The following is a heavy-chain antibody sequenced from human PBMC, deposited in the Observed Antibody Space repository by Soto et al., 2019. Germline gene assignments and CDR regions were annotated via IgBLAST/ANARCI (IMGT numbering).Heavy chain of an antibody. D-gene: IGHD3-10*01. V-gene: IGHV1-18*01. Sequence: ASVKVSCKASGYMFIACGIAWVRQAPGQGLEWMGWISAYNGNTNYAQKLQGRVTMTTDTSTSTAYMELRSLRSDDTAVYYCARDSGSLITSSGAFDIWGQGTMVTVSS. CDR3: ARDSGSLITSSGAFDI. CDR2: ISAYNGNT. CDR1: GYMFIACG. J-gene: IGHJ3*02.